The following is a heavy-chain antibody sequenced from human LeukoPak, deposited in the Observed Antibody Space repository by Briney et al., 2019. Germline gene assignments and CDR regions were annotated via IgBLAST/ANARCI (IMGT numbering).Heavy chain of an antibody. Sequence: RGSLRLSCAASGFTVSSNYMSWVRQAPGKGLEWVSVIYSGGSTYYADSVKGRLTVSRDNSKNTLYLQMNSLRADDTAIYYCAKDRGSGWSFDYWGQGTLVTVSS. J-gene: IGHJ4*02. CDR2: IYSGGST. CDR1: GFTVSSNY. CDR3: AKDRGSGWSFDY. D-gene: IGHD6-19*01. V-gene: IGHV3-53*01.